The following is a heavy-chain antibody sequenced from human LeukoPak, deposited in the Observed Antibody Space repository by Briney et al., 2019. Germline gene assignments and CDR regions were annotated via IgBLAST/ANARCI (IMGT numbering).Heavy chain of an antibody. CDR2: ISGGGAT. CDR1: GFTFSIYA. CDR3: ARVGKAARSEWFDP. V-gene: IGHV3-23*01. Sequence: PGGSLRLSCAPSGFTFSIYAMTWVRQAPRKGLEWVSAISGGGATYYADSVKGRFTISRDNSKNTLYLQMNSLRADDTAVYYCARVGKAARSEWFDPWGQGTLVTVSS. J-gene: IGHJ5*02. D-gene: IGHD6-6*01.